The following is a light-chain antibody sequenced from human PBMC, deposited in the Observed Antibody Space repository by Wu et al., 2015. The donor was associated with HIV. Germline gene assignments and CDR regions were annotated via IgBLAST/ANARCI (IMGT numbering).Light chain of an antibody. V-gene: IGKV1-8*01. Sequence: IRMTQSPSTLSASTGDKVTITCRASQDINTYLAWYQQKAGKAPKLLIYDASTLESGVPSRFSGSGSGTDFTLTISCLQSEDFASYHCQQYYSYPHTFGQGTKLEIK. J-gene: IGKJ2*01. CDR2: DAS. CDR1: QDINTY. CDR3: QQYYSYPHT.